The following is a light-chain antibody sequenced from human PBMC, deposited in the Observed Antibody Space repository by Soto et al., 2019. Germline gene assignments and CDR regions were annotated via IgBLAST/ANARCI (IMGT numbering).Light chain of an antibody. CDR3: QNYNSAPLT. V-gene: IGKV1-27*01. CDR2: AAS. Sequence: DIQMTQSPSSLSESVGDRVTITCRASQGVSNYLAWYQQKPGKVPKLLIYAASTMQSGVPARFSASGSGTDFTLTISSLQPEDVAAYYCQNYNSAPLTFGGGTKVDIK. CDR1: QGVSNY. J-gene: IGKJ4*01.